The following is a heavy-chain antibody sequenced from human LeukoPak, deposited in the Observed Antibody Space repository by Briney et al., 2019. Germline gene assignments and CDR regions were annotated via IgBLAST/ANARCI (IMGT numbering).Heavy chain of an antibody. CDR3: AREGYSSNYYYYGMDV. CDR1: GYTFTSYD. J-gene: IGHJ6*02. V-gene: IGHV1-8*03. CDR2: MNPNSGNT. D-gene: IGHD6-13*01. Sequence: ASVKVSCKASGYTFTSYDINWVRQATGQGLEWMGWMNPNSGNTGYAQKFQGRVTITRNTSISTAYMELSSLRSEDTAVYYCAREGYSSNYYYYGMDVWGQGTTVTVSS.